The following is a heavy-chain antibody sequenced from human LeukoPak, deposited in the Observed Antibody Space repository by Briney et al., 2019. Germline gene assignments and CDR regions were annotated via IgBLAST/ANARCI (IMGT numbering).Heavy chain of an antibody. CDR3: AKAEVYCSSTSCSEFDY. D-gene: IGHD2-2*01. CDR2: ISGSGVTT. V-gene: IGHV3-23*01. J-gene: IGHJ4*02. Sequence: GGSLRLSCAASGFTFSSYGMSWVRQAPGKGLEWVSAISGSGVTTYYADSVKGRFTIFRDNSKNTLYLQMNSLRAEDTAIYYCAKAEVYCSSTSCSEFDYRGQGTLVTVSS. CDR1: GFTFSSYG.